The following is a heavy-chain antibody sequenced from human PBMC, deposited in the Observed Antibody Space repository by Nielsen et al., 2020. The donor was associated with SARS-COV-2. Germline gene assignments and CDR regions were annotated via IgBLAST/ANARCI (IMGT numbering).Heavy chain of an antibody. CDR2: IYYSGST. D-gene: IGHD3-22*01. V-gene: IGHV4-31*02. J-gene: IGHJ3*02. Sequence: NWVRQAPGKGLEWIGYIYYSGSTYYNPSLKSRVTISVDTSKNQFSLKLSSVTAADTAVYYCARAPITMIVVVNAFDIWGQGTMVTVSS. CDR3: ARAPITMIVVVNAFDI.